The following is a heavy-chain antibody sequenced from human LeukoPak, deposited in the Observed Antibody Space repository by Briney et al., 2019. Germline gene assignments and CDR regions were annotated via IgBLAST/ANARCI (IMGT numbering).Heavy chain of an antibody. CDR1: EFTFSTYN. V-gene: IGHV3-21*01. CDR3: ATDGVPSYYFDTSGPEFFQH. D-gene: IGHD3-22*01. CDR2: ISSSSTDI. Sequence: GGSLRLSCSASEFTFSTYNMNWVRQAPGKGLEWVSSISSSSTDIYYADSVKGRFTISRDTAKNSLYLQMNSLRAEDTAVYYCATDGVPSYYFDTSGPEFFQHWGQGTLVTVSS. J-gene: IGHJ1*01.